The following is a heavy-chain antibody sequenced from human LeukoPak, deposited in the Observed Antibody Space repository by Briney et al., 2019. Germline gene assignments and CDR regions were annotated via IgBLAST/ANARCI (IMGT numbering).Heavy chain of an antibody. D-gene: IGHD1-7*01. CDR1: GFTFSSYA. CDR3: AKLGGVYNWDYAGLNYMDV. J-gene: IGHJ6*03. Sequence: PGGSLRLSCAASGFTFSSYAMSWVRQAPGKGLEWVSAMSGSRANTYYADSVKGRFTISRDNSKNTLFLQMNSLRAEDTAVYYCAKLGGVYNWDYAGLNYMDVWGKGTTVTVSS. CDR2: MSGSRANT. V-gene: IGHV3-23*01.